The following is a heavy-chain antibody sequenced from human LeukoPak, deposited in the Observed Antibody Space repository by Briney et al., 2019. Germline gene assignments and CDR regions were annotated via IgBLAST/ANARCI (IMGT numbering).Heavy chain of an antibody. Sequence: PSETLSLTCTVSGGSISSGSYYWSWIRQPAGKGLEWIGRIYTSGSTNYNPSLKSRVTISVDTSKNQFSLKLSSVTAADTAVYYCARAPVYPDAGYYFDYWGQGTLVTVSS. CDR1: GGSISSGSYY. V-gene: IGHV4-61*02. CDR3: ARAPVYPDAGYYFDY. CDR2: IYTSGST. J-gene: IGHJ4*02.